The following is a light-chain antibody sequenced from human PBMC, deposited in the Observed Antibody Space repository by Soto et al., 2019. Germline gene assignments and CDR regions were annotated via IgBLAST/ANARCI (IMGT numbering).Light chain of an antibody. CDR3: QQDNNWPWT. CDR1: PSVAPN. J-gene: IGKJ1*01. Sequence: LLPAALSVSPGERATLSCGASPSVAPNLAWYQQKPGQAPRLLIYGASTRATGIPARFSGSGSGTDFTLTISSLQSEDFAVYSFQQDNNWPWTFGQGTKVDIK. CDR2: GAS. V-gene: IGKV3-15*01.